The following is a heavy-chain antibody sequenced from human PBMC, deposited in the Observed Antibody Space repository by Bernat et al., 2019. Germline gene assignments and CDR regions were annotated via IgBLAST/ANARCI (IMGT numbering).Heavy chain of an antibody. V-gene: IGHV3-43*02. Sequence: EVQLVDSGGGVVQPGGSLRLSCAASGFTFDDYAMHLVLQAPGKGLEWVSLIIGDGGSTYYADSVKGRVTISRDNSKNSMYLQMNSLRTEDTALYYCAKDPAAGNDLDYWGQGTLVTVAS. CDR2: IIGDGGST. D-gene: IGHD6-13*01. CDR1: GFTFDDYA. CDR3: AKDPAAGNDLDY. J-gene: IGHJ4*02.